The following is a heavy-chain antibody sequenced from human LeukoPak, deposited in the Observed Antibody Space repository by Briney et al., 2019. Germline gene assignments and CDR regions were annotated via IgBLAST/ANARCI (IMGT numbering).Heavy chain of an antibody. CDR2: MSATGSDI. Sequence: GGSLRLSCAASGFTFRSYGMSWVRQAPGKGLQWVSTMSATGSDIHHADSVKGRFTISRDNSKNTLYLQMNSLRAEDTAVYYCAKDLVTWASGNWYFDLWGRGTLVTVSS. CDR1: GFTFRSYG. D-gene: IGHD2-21*02. J-gene: IGHJ2*01. V-gene: IGHV3-23*01. CDR3: AKDLVTWASGNWYFDL.